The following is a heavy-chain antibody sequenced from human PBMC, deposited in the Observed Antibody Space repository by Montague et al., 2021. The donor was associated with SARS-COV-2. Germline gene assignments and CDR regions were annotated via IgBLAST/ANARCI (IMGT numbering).Heavy chain of an antibody. CDR3: AKASRGYDGDFDS. D-gene: IGHD3-3*01. CDR2: IFYSGST. CDR1: GDSVNRNY. Sequence: SETLSLTCSVSGDSVNRNYWSWVRQPPGKGLEWLGYIFYSGSTYNPSLNSRVTMSLDTSKNHFSLNLISVTAADTAAYYCAKASRGYDGDFDSWGQGTLVIVSS. V-gene: IGHV4-59*02. J-gene: IGHJ4*02.